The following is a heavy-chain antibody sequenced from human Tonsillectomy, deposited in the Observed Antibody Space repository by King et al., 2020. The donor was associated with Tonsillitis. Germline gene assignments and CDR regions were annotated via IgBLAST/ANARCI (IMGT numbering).Heavy chain of an antibody. D-gene: IGHD1-1*01. V-gene: IGHV3-21*01. CDR1: GFIFSNQG. Sequence: VQLVESGGGLVKPGGSLRLSCAASGFIFSNQGMNWVRQAPGKGLEWVSSISTGSVSIYYADSVKGRFTISRDNAKNFLYLQMDSLRAEDTALYYCTTFFNYNWSPGDVWGQGTTVTVSS. CDR2: ISTGSVSI. CDR3: TTFFNYNWSPGDV. J-gene: IGHJ6*02.